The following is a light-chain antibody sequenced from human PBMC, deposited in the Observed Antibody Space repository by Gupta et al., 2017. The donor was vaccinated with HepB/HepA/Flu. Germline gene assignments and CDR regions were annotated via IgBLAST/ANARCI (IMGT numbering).Light chain of an antibody. CDR3: PLYNSGIDGV. V-gene: IGLV7-43*01. Sequence: TVVTQEPSLTVSPGGTVTLTCTSSSGAVTSGHYANWVQQKPGQPLRVLLYSTSSNSSWTPARFAASLLGATAAPTTSGVQPDDDAYYYSPLYNSGIDGVFGTGTKLTVL. J-gene: IGLJ1*01. CDR1: SGAVTSGHY. CDR2: STS.